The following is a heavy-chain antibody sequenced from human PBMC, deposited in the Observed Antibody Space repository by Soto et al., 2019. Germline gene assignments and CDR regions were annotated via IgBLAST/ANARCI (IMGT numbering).Heavy chain of an antibody. CDR2: IIPIFGTA. CDR1: GGTFSSYA. Sequence: ASVKVSCKASGGTFSSYAISWVRQAPGQGLEWIGGIIPIFGTANYAQKFQGRVTITADESTSTAYMELSSLRSEDTAVYYCARDLVAAAGTQNWFDPWGQGTLVTVSS. J-gene: IGHJ5*02. D-gene: IGHD6-13*01. CDR3: ARDLVAAAGTQNWFDP. V-gene: IGHV1-69*13.